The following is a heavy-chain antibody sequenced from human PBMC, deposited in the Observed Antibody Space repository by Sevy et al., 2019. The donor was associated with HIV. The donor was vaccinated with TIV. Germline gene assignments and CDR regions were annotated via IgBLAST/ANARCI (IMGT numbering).Heavy chain of an antibody. V-gene: IGHV3-33*01. D-gene: IGHD3-10*01. CDR2: IWYDGSGK. Sequence: GGSLRLSCAASGFTFSSYGMHWVRQTPGKGLEWVAVIWYDGSGKYYAHSVKGRFTISRDNSKNTLYLQMNSLRAEDTAVYYCARDKLPPVMVTMVRGALSYYFDSWGQGSLVTVSS. CDR1: GFTFSSYG. CDR3: ARDKLPPVMVTMVRGALSYYFDS. J-gene: IGHJ4*02.